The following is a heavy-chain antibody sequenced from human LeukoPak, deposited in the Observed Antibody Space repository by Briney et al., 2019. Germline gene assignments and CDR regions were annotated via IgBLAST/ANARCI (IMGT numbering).Heavy chain of an antibody. CDR1: GGSISSGTYY. Sequence: PSETLSLTCTVSGGSISSGTYYWSWIRQHPGKGLEWIGDIYYSGSTYYNPSLKSRVTMSVDTSKNQFSLKLSSVTAADTAVYYCARDSDYYGSFDYWGQGTLVTVSS. J-gene: IGHJ4*02. CDR2: IYYSGST. V-gene: IGHV4-31*03. CDR3: ARDSDYYGSFDY. D-gene: IGHD3-10*01.